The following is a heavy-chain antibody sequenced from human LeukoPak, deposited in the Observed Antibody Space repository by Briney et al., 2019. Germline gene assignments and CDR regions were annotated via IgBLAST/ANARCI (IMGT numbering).Heavy chain of an antibody. CDR3: ARGRNNYGDSDY. V-gene: IGHV4-38-2*01. D-gene: IGHD5-18*01. Sequence: PSETLSLTCAVSGYSLSSGYYWGWIRQPPGKGLEGIGTIYHNGNTYYNPSLKSRVTISVDTSKNQFSLKLSSVTAADTAVYYCARGRNNYGDSDYWGQGTLVTVSS. CDR1: GYSLSSGYY. J-gene: IGHJ4*02. CDR2: IYHNGNT.